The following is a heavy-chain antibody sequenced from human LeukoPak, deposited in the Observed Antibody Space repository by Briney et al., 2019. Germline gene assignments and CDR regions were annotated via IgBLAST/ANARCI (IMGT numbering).Heavy chain of an antibody. CDR3: ARGGSSSWDFDY. D-gene: IGHD6-13*01. J-gene: IGHJ4*02. Sequence: SETLSLICAVSGGSFSDYYWTWIRQPPGKGLEWIGEVNHSGSTNYNPSLKSRVTISVDTSKNQFSLKLSSVTAADTAVYYCARGGSSSWDFDYWGQGTLVTVSS. CDR1: GGSFSDYY. V-gene: IGHV4-34*01. CDR2: VNHSGST.